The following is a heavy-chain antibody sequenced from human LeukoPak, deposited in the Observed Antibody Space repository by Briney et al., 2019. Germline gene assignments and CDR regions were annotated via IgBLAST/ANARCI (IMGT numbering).Heavy chain of an antibody. V-gene: IGHV1-69*06. J-gene: IGHJ4*02. CDR2: IIPIFGTP. Sequence: SVKVSCKASGGAFTNYAISWVRQAPGQGLEWMGGIIPIFGTPNYAQKFQGRLTITADRSTSTAYIDLSSLTSEDTALYYCAREGHGYSYSSPLDYWGQGTLVTVSS. CDR1: GGAFTNYA. D-gene: IGHD5-24*01. CDR3: AREGHGYSYSSPLDY.